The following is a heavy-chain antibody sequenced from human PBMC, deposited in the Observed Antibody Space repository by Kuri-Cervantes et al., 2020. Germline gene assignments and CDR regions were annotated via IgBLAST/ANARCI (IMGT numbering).Heavy chain of an antibody. Sequence: SETLSLTCSVSGGSISSSTHYWGWIRQPPGKGLEWIGEINHSGSTNYNPSLKSRVTISVDTSKNQFSLKLSSVTAEDTAVYYCARAHSYGDYGTNWFDPWGQGTLVTVSS. CDR2: INHSGST. D-gene: IGHD4-17*01. V-gene: IGHV4-39*07. J-gene: IGHJ5*02. CDR1: GGSISSSTHY. CDR3: ARAHSYGDYGTNWFDP.